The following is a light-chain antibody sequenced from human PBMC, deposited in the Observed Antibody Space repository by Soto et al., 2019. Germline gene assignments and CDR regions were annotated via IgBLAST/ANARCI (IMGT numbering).Light chain of an antibody. CDR1: QGFSNS. CDR3: QQPDSYPCT. V-gene: IGKV1-9*01. J-gene: IGKJ2*02. Sequence: DIQLTQSPSFLSASVGDRVTITYRASQGFSNSLAWYQQKPGKAPKLLIYAASTLQSGVPSRFSGSGSGTEFTLTISSLQPEDFVTYYCQQPDSYPCTFGQGTKLEIK. CDR2: AAS.